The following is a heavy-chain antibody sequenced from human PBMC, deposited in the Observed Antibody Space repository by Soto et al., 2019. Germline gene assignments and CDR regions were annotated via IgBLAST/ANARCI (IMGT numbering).Heavy chain of an antibody. Sequence: QVQLVQSGAEVKKPGSSVKVSCKASGGTFSSYAISWVRQAPGQGLEWMGGIIPIFGTANYAQKFQGRVTITADESTSTDYMELSSLRSEDTAVYYCARDRYCSGGSCYYNEFDYWGQGTLVTVSS. CDR1: GGTFSSYA. D-gene: IGHD2-15*01. V-gene: IGHV1-69*01. CDR2: IIPIFGTA. CDR3: ARDRYCSGGSCYYNEFDY. J-gene: IGHJ4*02.